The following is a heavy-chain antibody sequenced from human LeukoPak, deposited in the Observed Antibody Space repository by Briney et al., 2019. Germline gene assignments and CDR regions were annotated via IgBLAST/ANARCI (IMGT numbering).Heavy chain of an antibody. CDR2: ISAYNGNT. D-gene: IGHD2-8*01. CDR3: ARSEIYCNNGFCYREPCDY. J-gene: IGHJ4*02. Sequence: ASVKVSCKASGYTFTSYGISWVRQAPGQGLEWMGWISAYNGNTNYAQKLQGRVTMTTDTSTSTAYMELRSLRSDDTAVYYCARSEIYCNNGFCYREPCDYWGQGTLVTVSS. CDR1: GYTFTSYG. V-gene: IGHV1-18*01.